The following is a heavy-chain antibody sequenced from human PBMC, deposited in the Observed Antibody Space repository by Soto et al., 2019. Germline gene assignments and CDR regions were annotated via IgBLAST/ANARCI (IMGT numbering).Heavy chain of an antibody. CDR1: GGTFSSYT. V-gene: IGHV1-69*04. D-gene: IGHD6-13*01. CDR3: ARDRVIAAAGTYYYYYMDV. J-gene: IGHJ6*03. Sequence: GASVKVSCKASGGTFSSYTISWVRQAPGQGLERMGSIIPILGIANYAQKFQGRVTITADKSTSTAYMELSSLRSEDTAVYYCARDRVIAAAGTYYYYYMDVWGKGTTVTVSS. CDR2: IIPILGIA.